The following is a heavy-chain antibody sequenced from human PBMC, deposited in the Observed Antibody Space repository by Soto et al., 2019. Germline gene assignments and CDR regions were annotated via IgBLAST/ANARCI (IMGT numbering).Heavy chain of an antibody. CDR1: GFTFSDYY. Sequence: GGSLRLSCAASGFTFSDYYMSWIRQAPGKGLEWVSYISSSSSYTNYADSVKGRFTISRDNAKNSLYLQMNSLRAEDTAVYYCARDRGNIVVVPAYMDVWGQGTTVTVSS. CDR2: ISSSSSYT. V-gene: IGHV3-11*06. CDR3: ARDRGNIVVVPAYMDV. J-gene: IGHJ6*02. D-gene: IGHD2-2*01.